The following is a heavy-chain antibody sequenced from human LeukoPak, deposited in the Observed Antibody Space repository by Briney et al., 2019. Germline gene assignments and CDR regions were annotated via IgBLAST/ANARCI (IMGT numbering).Heavy chain of an antibody. CDR2: INPKSGGT. Sequence: ASVKVSCKASGYTFTGYYMHWVRQAPGQGLEWMGWINPKSGGTNYAQKFRGRVIMTRDTSISTAYMELSRLRSDDKAVYYCAREGIAVAEDYYMDVWGKGTTVTISS. J-gene: IGHJ6*03. D-gene: IGHD6-19*01. CDR1: GYTFTGYY. V-gene: IGHV1-2*02. CDR3: AREGIAVAEDYYMDV.